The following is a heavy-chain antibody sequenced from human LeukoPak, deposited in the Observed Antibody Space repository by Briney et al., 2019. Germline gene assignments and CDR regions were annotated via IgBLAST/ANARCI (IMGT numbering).Heavy chain of an antibody. V-gene: IGHV4-39*07. CDR1: GGSISSSYYY. J-gene: IGHJ4*02. CDR3: ARGSYGSGSYFDY. D-gene: IGHD3-10*01. CDR2: INHSGST. Sequence: PSETLSLTCTVSGGSISSSYYYWGWIRQPPGKGLEWIGEINHSGSTNYNPSLKSRVTISVDTSKNQFSLKLSSVTAADTAVYYCARGSYGSGSYFDYWGQGTLVTVSS.